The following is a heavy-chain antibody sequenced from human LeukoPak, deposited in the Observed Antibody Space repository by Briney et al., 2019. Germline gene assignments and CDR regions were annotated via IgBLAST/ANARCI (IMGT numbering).Heavy chain of an antibody. CDR2: INSDGITT. Sequence: GGSLRLSCAASGFSFSSSWMHWVRQAPGKGLMWVSRINSDGITTAYADSVKGRFTISRDNSKNTLYLQTNSLRAEDTAVFYCAKDRVFEGYYGSGSYYILSVSLDFWGQGTLVTVSS. V-gene: IGHV3-74*01. J-gene: IGHJ4*02. CDR1: GFSFSSSW. CDR3: AKDRVFEGYYGSGSYYILSVSLDF. D-gene: IGHD3-10*01.